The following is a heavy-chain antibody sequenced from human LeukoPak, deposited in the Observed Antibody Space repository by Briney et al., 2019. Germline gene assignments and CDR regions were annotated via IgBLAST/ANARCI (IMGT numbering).Heavy chain of an antibody. D-gene: IGHD3-22*01. V-gene: IGHV1-18*01. CDR1: GYTFTSYG. CDR3: ARGGREYYDSSGYTDY. J-gene: IGHJ4*02. CDR2: ISAYNGNT. Sequence: ASVKVSCKASGYTFTSYGISWVRQAPGQGLEWMGWISAYNGNTNFAQKLQGRVTMTTDTSTSTAYMELRSLRSDDTAVYYCARGGREYYDSSGYTDYWGQGTLVTVSS.